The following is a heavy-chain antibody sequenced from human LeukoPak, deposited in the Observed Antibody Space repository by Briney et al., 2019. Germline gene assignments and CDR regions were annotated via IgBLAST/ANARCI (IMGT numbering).Heavy chain of an antibody. CDR3: ARPDILTGFKWLDP. J-gene: IGHJ5*02. V-gene: IGHV4-39*01. Sequence: PSETLSLTCTVSGGSISTSDYYWGWIRQPPGMGLEWIGNIYYSGSTYYNPSLKSRVTISVDTSKNQFSLKLSSVTAADTAVYYCARPDILTGFKWLDPWGQGTLVTVSS. D-gene: IGHD3-9*01. CDR2: IYYSGST. CDR1: GGSISTSDYY.